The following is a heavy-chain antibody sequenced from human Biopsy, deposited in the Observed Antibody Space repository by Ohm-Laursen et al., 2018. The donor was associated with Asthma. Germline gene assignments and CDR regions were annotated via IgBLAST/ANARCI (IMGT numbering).Heavy chain of an antibody. V-gene: IGHV1-69*13. CDR3: AREVSTVDYGYYYFAMDV. D-gene: IGHD4-17*01. CDR1: GDSFNNFA. J-gene: IGHJ6*02. Sequence: SVKVSCKASGDSFNNFAISRVRQAPGQGLEWMGGLIPVLGTPDHAQMFEGRVTITADESTSSAYMELSSLTSEDSAVYYCAREVSTVDYGYYYFAMDVWGQGTTVTVSS. CDR2: LIPVLGTP.